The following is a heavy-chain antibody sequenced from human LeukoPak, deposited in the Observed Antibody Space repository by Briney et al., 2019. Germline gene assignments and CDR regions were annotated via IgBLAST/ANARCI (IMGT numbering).Heavy chain of an antibody. J-gene: IGHJ4*02. Sequence: NPSETPSLTCTVSGGSISSGSYYWSWIRQPAGKGLEWIGRIYTSGSTNYNPSLKSRVTISVDTSKNQFSLKLSSVTAADTAVYYCARSGGARWSGFDYWGQGTLVTVSS. D-gene: IGHD3-3*01. CDR1: GGSISSGSYY. V-gene: IGHV4-61*02. CDR2: IYTSGST. CDR3: ARSGGARWSGFDY.